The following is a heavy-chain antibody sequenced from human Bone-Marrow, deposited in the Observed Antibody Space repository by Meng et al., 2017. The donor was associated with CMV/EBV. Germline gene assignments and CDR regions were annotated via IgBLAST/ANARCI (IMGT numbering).Heavy chain of an antibody. D-gene: IGHD3-22*01. Sequence: GGSLRLSCAASGFTFSSYWMHWVRQAPGKGLVWVSRINSDGSSTSYADSVKGRFTISRDNAKNTLYLQMNSLRAEETAVYYCARGPHDYYDSSGYYYWGQGTLVTVSS. CDR2: INSDGSST. V-gene: IGHV3-74*01. CDR1: GFTFSSYW. CDR3: ARGPHDYYDSSGYYY. J-gene: IGHJ4*02.